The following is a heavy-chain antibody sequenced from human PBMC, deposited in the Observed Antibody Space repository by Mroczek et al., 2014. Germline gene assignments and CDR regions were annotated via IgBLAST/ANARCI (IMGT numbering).Heavy chain of an antibody. V-gene: IGHV5-51*01. CDR3: ARQGGTELIQLWQPDNTYYYYYGMDV. CDR2: IYPGDSDT. J-gene: IGHJ6*02. Sequence: VQLVQSGAEVKKPGESLKISCKGSGYSFTSYWIGWVRQMPGKGLEWMGIIYPGDSDTRYSPSFQGQVTISADKSISTAYLQWSSLKASDTAMYYCARQGGTELIQLWQPDNTYYYYYGMDVWGQGTTVT. CDR1: GYSFTSYW. D-gene: IGHD5-18*01.